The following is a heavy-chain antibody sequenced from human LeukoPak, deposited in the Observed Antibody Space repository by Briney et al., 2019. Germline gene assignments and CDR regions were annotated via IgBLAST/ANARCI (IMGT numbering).Heavy chain of an antibody. V-gene: IGHV4-34*01. CDR1: GGSFSGYY. J-gene: IGHJ4*02. CDR3: ARRWGAGYYDY. D-gene: IGHD3-16*01. Sequence: PSETLSLTCAVYGGSFSGYYWNWIRQPPGKGLEWIGEINHSGSTNYNPSLKSRVTISVDTSKNQFSLKLSSVTAADTAVYYCARRWGAGYYDYWGQGTLVTVSS. CDR2: INHSGST.